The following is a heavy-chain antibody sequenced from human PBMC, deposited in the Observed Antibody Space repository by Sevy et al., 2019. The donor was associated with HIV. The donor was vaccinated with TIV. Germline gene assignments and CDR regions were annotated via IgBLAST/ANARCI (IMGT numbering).Heavy chain of an antibody. CDR1: GDSINNGDYY. D-gene: IGHD4-4*01. CDR3: ARTTVTTLSSARNIWFDP. V-gene: IGHV4-31*03. Sequence: SETLSLTCTVSGDSINNGDYYWSWIRQHPGKGLEWIGKIYYTGTTYYDPSLKSRRRISVERSENTLSLSLRSVTAADTAVYYCARTTVTTLSSARNIWFDPWGQGTLVTVSS. CDR2: IYYTGTT. J-gene: IGHJ5*02.